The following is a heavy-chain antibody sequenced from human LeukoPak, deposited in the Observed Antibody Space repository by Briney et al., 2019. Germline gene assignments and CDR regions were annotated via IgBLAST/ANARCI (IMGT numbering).Heavy chain of an antibody. Sequence: PGGSLRLSCAASGFTFSSYSLNWVRQAPGKGLEWVSFISSSSITIYYADSVKGRFTISRDNAEKSLYLQMNSLRAEDTAVYYCARDRGGSYPAIDYWGKGTLVTVSS. CDR2: ISSSSITI. CDR3: ARDRGGSYPAIDY. CDR1: GFTFSSYS. D-gene: IGHD3-10*01. J-gene: IGHJ4*02. V-gene: IGHV3-48*04.